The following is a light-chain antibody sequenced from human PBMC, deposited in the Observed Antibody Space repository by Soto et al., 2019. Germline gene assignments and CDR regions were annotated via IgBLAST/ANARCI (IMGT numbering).Light chain of an antibody. V-gene: IGLV2-11*01. CDR2: DVT. CDR1: NSDVGGYNY. Sequence: QSVLTQPRSVSGSPGQAVTLSCTGTNSDVGGYNYVSWYQQNPDKAPKLIIYDVTKRPSGVPDRFSGSKSGNTASLTISGLQAEDEADYFCSSFAGSYTHVFGTGTKVTVL. CDR3: SSFAGSYTHV. J-gene: IGLJ1*01.